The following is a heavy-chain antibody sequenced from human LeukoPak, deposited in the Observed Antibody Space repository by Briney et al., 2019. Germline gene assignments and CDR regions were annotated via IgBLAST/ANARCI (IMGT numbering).Heavy chain of an antibody. D-gene: IGHD4-23*01. J-gene: IGHJ4*02. CDR2: IYYSGST. CDR3: ASYGGAQGF. CDR1: GASISSYY. Sequence: PSETLSLTCAVSGASISSYYWGWIRQPPGKGLEWIGSIYYSGSTYHNPSLKSRVTISIYMSKNQFSLKLSSVTAADTAVYFCASYGGAQGFWGQGTLVTVSS. V-gene: IGHV4-39*07.